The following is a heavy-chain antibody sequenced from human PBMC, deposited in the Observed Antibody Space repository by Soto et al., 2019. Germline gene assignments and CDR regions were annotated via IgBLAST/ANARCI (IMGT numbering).Heavy chain of an antibody. CDR2: ISGGGANT. CDR3: AKDSYSDYWSGHYYYFDF. J-gene: IGHJ4*02. D-gene: IGHD3-3*01. CDR1: RFTFSTFA. V-gene: IGHV3-23*01. Sequence: EVQLLESGGGLVQPGGSLRLSCSASRFTFSTFAMSWVRQAPGKGLEWVAAISGGGANTYYADSVKGRFTISRDNSKNTLYLQMDSLRVEDTAIYFCAKDSYSDYWSGHYYYFDFWGQGTLVTVSS.